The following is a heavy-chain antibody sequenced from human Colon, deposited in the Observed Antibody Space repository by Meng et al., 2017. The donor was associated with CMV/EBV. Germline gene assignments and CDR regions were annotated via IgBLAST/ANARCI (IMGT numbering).Heavy chain of an antibody. V-gene: IGHV1-69*05. CDR3: ASNGGDCTTTTCYTFDF. Sequence: TFSNYAINWVRQATGQGLEWMGGIIPIFGTAIYAQKFQGRVSITMDKSTSTAYMELNSLRSEDTALYYCASNGGDCTTTTCYTFDFWGQGTLVTVSS. CDR1: TFSNYA. J-gene: IGHJ4*02. CDR2: IIPIFGTA. D-gene: IGHD2-2*02.